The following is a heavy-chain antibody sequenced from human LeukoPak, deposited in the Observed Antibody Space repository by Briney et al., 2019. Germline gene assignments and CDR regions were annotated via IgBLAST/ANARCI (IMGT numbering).Heavy chain of an antibody. V-gene: IGHV1-8*01. CDR1: GYTFTSYD. Sequence: ASVKVSCKASGYTFTSYDINWVRQATGQGLEWMGWMNPNSGNTHYAQKFQGRVTMTRNTSISTAYMELSSLRSEDTAVYYCAREFGGYCSGGSCYSGDAFDIWGQGTMVTVSS. CDR3: AREFGGYCSGGSCYSGDAFDI. CDR2: MNPNSGNT. J-gene: IGHJ3*02. D-gene: IGHD2-15*01.